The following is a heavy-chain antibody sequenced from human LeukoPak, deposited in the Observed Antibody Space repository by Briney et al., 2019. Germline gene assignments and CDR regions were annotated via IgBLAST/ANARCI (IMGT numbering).Heavy chain of an antibody. J-gene: IGHJ6*03. CDR2: IKSKTDGGTT. CDR1: GFTFSNYG. D-gene: IGHD6-19*01. V-gene: IGHV3-15*01. Sequence: GGSLRLSCAASGFTFSNYGMSWVRQAPGKGLEWVGRIKSKTDGGTTDYAAPVKGRFSISRDDSKNTLYLQMNSLKTEDTAVYYCTTVFHSSGWYTGDYYYYMDVWGKGTTVTISS. CDR3: TTVFHSSGWYTGDYYYYMDV.